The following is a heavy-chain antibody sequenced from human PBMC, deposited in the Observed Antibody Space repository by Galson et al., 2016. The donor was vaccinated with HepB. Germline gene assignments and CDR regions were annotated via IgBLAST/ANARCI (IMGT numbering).Heavy chain of an antibody. Sequence: SLRLSCAASGFTFSDYYMDWVRQAPGKGLEWVGRTRNRARGHTTDYAASVKGRLTISRDNSKSSVYLQMNGLKPEDTAVYYCARTGLGDFDYWGRGILVTVAS. J-gene: IGHJ4*02. CDR3: ARTGLGDFDY. CDR1: GFTFSDYY. V-gene: IGHV3-72*01. CDR2: TRNRARGHTT.